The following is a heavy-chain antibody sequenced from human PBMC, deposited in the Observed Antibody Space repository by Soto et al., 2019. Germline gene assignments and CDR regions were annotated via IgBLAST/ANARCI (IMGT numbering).Heavy chain of an antibody. CDR3: AKDRTQLGEIAGY. V-gene: IGHV3-30*18. CDR2: ISYDGSNK. J-gene: IGHJ4*02. D-gene: IGHD3-10*01. CDR1: GFTFSSYG. Sequence: QVQLVESGGGVVQPGRSLRLSCAASGFTFSSYGMHWVRQAPGKGLEWVAVISYDGSNKYYADSVKGRFTISRDNSKNTLYLQMNSLRAEDTAVYYCAKDRTQLGEIAGYWGQGTLVTVSS.